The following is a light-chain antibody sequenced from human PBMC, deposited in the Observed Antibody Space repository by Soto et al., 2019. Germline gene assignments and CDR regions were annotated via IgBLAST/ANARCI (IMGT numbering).Light chain of an antibody. CDR3: QPGNRFPLP. Sequence: DIQMTQSPASVSAFVGDRVSITCRASHWLSNWLAWYQQKPGRAPKLLNYTGSSVHSGGPSRVSGNGSGTDFTLTISSLQPEDVATYYCQPGNRFPLPFGGGTKVEIK. CDR1: HWLSNW. CDR2: TGS. J-gene: IGKJ4*01. V-gene: IGKV1-12*01.